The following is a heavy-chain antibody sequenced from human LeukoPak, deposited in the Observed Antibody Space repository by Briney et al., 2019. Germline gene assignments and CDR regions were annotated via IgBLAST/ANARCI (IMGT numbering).Heavy chain of an antibody. CDR2: INHSGST. V-gene: IGHV4-34*01. D-gene: IGHD3-10*01. J-gene: IGHJ4*02. CDR3: ARQTGSGLFILP. Sequence: ASETLSLTCAVYGGSFSGYYWSWIRQPPGKGLEWIGEINHSGSTNYNASLKSRVSISVDTSKNQFSLRLTSVTAADTAVYYCARQTGSGLFILPGGQGKLVTVSS. CDR1: GGSFSGYY.